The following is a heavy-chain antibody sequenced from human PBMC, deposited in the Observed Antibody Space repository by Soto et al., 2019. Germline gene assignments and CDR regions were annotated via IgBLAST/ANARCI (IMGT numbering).Heavy chain of an antibody. J-gene: IGHJ4*02. D-gene: IGHD1-26*01. CDR1: GYTFTNYG. V-gene: IGHV1-18*01. Sequence: QVRLVQSGAEVKRPGASVRVSCKASGYTFTNYGITWVRQVPGQGLEWMEWASAYNRNTNYAQKFEDRVIMTTDTSTGTAHMELRSLRYDDTALYFCARERQWEPLLYWGQGTLVTVSS. CDR3: ARERQWEPLLY. CDR2: ASAYNRNT.